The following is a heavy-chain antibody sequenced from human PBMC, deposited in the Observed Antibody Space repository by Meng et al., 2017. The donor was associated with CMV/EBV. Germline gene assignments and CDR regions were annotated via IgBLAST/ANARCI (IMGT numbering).Heavy chain of an antibody. CDR1: GFTFSSYW. CDR3: ARIVTRWRYCSSTSCYKSGYFDL. CDR2: IKQDGSEK. V-gene: IGHV3-7*01. Sequence: GGSLRLSCAASGFTFSSYWMSWVRQAPGKGLEWVANIKQDGSEKYYVDSVKGRFTISRDNAKNSLYLQMNSLRAEDTAVYYCARIVTRWRYCSSTSCYKSGYFDLWGRGTLVTVSS. D-gene: IGHD2-2*01. J-gene: IGHJ2*01.